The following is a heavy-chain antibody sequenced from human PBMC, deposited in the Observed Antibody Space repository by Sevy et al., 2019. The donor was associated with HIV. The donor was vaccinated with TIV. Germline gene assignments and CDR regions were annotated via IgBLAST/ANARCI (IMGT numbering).Heavy chain of an antibody. J-gene: IGHJ4*02. V-gene: IGHV3-9*01. Sequence: GGSLRLSCAASGFTFNDYAMHWVRQAPGKGLEWVSGISWNSGNIGYADSVKGRFTISRDNAKNSLYLQMNSLRGEDTAFYYCAKDRLTNISRFDSWGQGTLVTVSS. CDR1: GFTFNDYA. CDR2: ISWNSGNI. CDR3: AKDRLTNISRFDS. D-gene: IGHD2-8*01.